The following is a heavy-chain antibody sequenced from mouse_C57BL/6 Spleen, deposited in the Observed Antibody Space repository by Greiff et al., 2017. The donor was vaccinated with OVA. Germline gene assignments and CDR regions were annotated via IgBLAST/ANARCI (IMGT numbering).Heavy chain of an antibody. Sequence: QVQLKESGAELVMPGASVKLSCKASGYTFTSYWMHWVKQRPGQGLEWIGDIDPSDSYTNYNQKFKGKFTLTVDKSSSTAYMQLSSLTSEDTAVYYCARRAPDGFMDYWGQGTSVTVSS. V-gene: IGHV1-69*01. J-gene: IGHJ4*01. CDR3: ARRAPDGFMDY. CDR1: GYTFTSYW. CDR2: IDPSDSYT. D-gene: IGHD2-3*01.